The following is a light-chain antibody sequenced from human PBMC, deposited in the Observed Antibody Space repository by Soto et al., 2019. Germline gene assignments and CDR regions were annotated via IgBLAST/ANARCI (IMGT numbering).Light chain of an antibody. CDR2: GVS. J-gene: IGKJ4*01. Sequence: EIVLTQSPGTLSLSPGERATLSCRASQSLSGNYLAWYQQKPGQAPRLLIFGVSSRATGIPDRFSGSGSGTDFTLTISSLEPEDFAVYYCQQRSNWPPGFGGGTKVEIK. CDR1: QSLSGNY. V-gene: IGKV3D-20*02. CDR3: QQRSNWPPG.